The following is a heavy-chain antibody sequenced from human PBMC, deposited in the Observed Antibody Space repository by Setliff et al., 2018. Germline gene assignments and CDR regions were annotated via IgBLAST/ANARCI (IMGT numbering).Heavy chain of an antibody. CDR1: GYSFTVFG. V-gene: IGHV1-18*01. CDR2: ISPYYGGT. D-gene: IGHD3-22*01. CDR3: VRGQGPRTVVAIPFDH. J-gene: IGHJ4*02. Sequence: ASVKVSCKTSGYSFTVFGISWVRQAPGQGLEWMGWISPYYGGTNYAQKFQGRVTMTTDTSTSTAYMELTSLTSDDTALYYCVRGQGPRTVVAIPFDHWGQGTLVTVSS.